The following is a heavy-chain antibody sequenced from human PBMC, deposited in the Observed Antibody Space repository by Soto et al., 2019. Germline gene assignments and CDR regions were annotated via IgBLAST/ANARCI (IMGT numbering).Heavy chain of an antibody. CDR3: ARADGNWNDVAWFDP. CDR1: GDTFTNYA. J-gene: IGHJ5*02. Sequence: ASLKVSCKSSGDTFTNYAMHWVRQAPGQRLEWMGWINAYNGNTNYAQKLQGRVTMTTDTSTSTAYMELRSLRSDDTAVYYCARADGNWNDVAWFDPWGQGTLVTVSS. D-gene: IGHD1-20*01. CDR2: INAYNGNT. V-gene: IGHV1-18*01.